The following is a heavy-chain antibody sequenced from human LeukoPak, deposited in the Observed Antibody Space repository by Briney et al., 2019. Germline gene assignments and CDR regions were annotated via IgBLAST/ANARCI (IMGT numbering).Heavy chain of an antibody. CDR3: AKWAGNWFGGQWEVPLFDY. V-gene: IGHV1-2*02. CDR2: INCNTGDI. D-gene: IGHD3-10*01. CDR1: VYTFSGHY. Sequence: ASVKVSCKASVYTFSGHYIHWVRQAPGQGLEWVGCINCNTGDIKYSQTFAGRVIMCRDTSINTAYMDLHSLTSDDTAVYYCAKWAGNWFGGQWEVPLFDYWGQGSLVTVSS. J-gene: IGHJ4*02.